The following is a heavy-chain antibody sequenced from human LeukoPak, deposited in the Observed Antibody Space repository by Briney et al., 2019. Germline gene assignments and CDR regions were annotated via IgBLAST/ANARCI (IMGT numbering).Heavy chain of an antibody. D-gene: IGHD1-26*01. CDR2: ISSSGSTI. CDR1: GFTFSDYY. J-gene: IGHJ4*02. CDR3: AREKEYSGSQRVFDY. V-gene: IGHV3-11*01. Sequence: GGSLRLSCAASGFTFSDYYMSWIRQAPGKGLEWVSYISSSGSTIYYADSVKGRFTISRDNAKNSLYLQMNSLRAEDTAVYYCAREKEYSGSQRVFDYWGQGTLVTVSS.